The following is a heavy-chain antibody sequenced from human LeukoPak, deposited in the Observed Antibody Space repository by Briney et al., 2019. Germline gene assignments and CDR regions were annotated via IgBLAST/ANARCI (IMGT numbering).Heavy chain of an antibody. V-gene: IGHV3-15*07. CDR2: IRSKTHGETI. Sequence: GGSLRLSCAASGFTFSNVWMNWVRQAPGKGLEWVGRIRSKTHGETIDYAAPVRGRFTISRDDSKNTLYLQLNSLRAEDTAVYYCATDRGWRTSGYYLYYFEYWGQGTLVTFSS. J-gene: IGHJ4*02. D-gene: IGHD3-3*01. CDR3: ATDRGWRTSGYYLYYFEY. CDR1: GFTFSNVW.